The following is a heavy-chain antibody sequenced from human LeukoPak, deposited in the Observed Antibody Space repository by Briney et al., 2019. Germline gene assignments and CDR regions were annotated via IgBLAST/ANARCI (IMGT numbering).Heavy chain of an antibody. V-gene: IGHV4-59*08. Sequence: SETLSLTCTVSGGSISSDYWQWIRQPPGKGLEWVGYIYNSGNNHYNSSLKSRVTISIDTSKNQFSLKLVSVTAADTAVYYCATRGYWGQGTLVAVSS. J-gene: IGHJ4*02. CDR2: IYNSGNN. CDR1: GGSISSDY. D-gene: IGHD3-10*01. CDR3: ATRGY.